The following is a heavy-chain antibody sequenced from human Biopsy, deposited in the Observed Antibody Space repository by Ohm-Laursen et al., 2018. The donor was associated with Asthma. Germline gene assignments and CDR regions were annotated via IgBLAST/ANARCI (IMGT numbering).Heavy chain of an antibody. CDR2: IDQSGYT. CDR1: GGYLTGHY. CDR3: ARAAITGIRGWFDP. J-gene: IGHJ5*02. V-gene: IGHV4-34*01. Sequence: GTLSLTCTVYGGYLTGHYWNWIRQPPGKGLEWIGEIDQSGYTNYNPSLKSRVTISADTSKNQYHLNLSSVTAADTAVYFCARAAITGIRGWFDPWGQGTQVTVSS. D-gene: IGHD1-20*01.